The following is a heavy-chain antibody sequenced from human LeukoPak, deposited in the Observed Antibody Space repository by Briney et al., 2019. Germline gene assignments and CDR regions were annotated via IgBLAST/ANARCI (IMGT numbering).Heavy chain of an antibody. CDR3: GSGPLINSPTGVTTLQYFQH. CDR2: ISGYNGNT. V-gene: IGHV1-18*01. D-gene: IGHD1-1*01. J-gene: IGHJ1*01. Sequence: ASVKVSCKASGYTFNSYGITWVRQAPGQGLEWMGWISGYNGNTKFAQKLQGRVTMTTDTSTSTAYMELRSLTSDDTAVYYCGSGPLINSPTGVTTLQYFQHWGQGTLVTVSS. CDR1: GYTFNSYG.